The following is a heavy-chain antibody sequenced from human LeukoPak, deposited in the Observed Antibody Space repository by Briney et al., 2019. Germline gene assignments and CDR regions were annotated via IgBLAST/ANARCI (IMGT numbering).Heavy chain of an antibody. CDR1: GGSFSGYY. Sequence: SETLSLTCAVYGGSFSGYYWSWIRQPPGKGLEWIGEINHSGSTNSNPCLKSRVTISVDTSKNQFSLKLSSVTAADTAVYYCARGRLYDFWSGYRRYFDYWGQGTLVTVSS. J-gene: IGHJ4*02. CDR2: INHSGST. CDR3: ARGRLYDFWSGYRRYFDY. V-gene: IGHV4-34*01. D-gene: IGHD3-3*01.